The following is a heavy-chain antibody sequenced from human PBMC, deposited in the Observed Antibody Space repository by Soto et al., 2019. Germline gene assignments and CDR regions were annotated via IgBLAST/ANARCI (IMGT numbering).Heavy chain of an antibody. D-gene: IGHD4-4*01. CDR2: IIPIFGTA. V-gene: IGHV1-69*13. Sequence: GASVKVSCKASGGTFSGYAISWVRQAPGQGLEWMGGIIPIFGTANYAQKFQGRVTITADESTSTAYMELSSLRSEDTAVYYCARVTVTTPEYYYYGMDVWGQGTTVTVSS. J-gene: IGHJ6*02. CDR3: ARVTVTTPEYYYYGMDV. CDR1: GGTFSGYA.